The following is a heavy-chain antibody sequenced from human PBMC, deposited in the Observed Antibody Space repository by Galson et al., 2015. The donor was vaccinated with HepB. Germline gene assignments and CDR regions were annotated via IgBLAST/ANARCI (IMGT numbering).Heavy chain of an antibody. CDR2: TSYDGSKK. CDR1: GFDFTSCG. CDR3: ARDSAYFSGDYIGVYHFDL. Sequence: SLRLSCAASGFDFTSCGMHWVRQAPGKGLEWLTVTSYDGSKKFYADSAKDRFTISRDNSKKTLFLETNNLRPADTAVYFCARDSAYFSGDYIGVYHFDLWGPGTLVTVSS. D-gene: IGHD4-17*01. V-gene: IGHV3-30*03. J-gene: IGHJ4*02.